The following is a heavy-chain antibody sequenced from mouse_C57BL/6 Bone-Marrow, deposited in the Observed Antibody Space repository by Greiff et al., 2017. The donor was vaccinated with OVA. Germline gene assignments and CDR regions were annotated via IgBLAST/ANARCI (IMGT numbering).Heavy chain of an antibody. J-gene: IGHJ3*01. Sequence: VQLQQFGAELVRPGASVKLSCTASGFNIKDDYMHWVKQRPEQGLEWIGWIDPENGDTEYASKFQGKATITADTSSNTAYLQLSSLTSEDTAVYYCTTYYGSSTGFAYWGQGTLVTVSA. V-gene: IGHV14-4*01. CDR3: TTYYGSSTGFAY. D-gene: IGHD1-1*01. CDR1: GFNIKDDY. CDR2: IDPENGDT.